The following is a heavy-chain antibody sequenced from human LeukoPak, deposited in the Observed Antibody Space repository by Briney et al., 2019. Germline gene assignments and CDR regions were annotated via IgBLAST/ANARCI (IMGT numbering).Heavy chain of an antibody. Sequence: SVKVSCKASGGTSNSHAISWVRQAPGQGLEWMGRIIPDLGTTNRAQNFQDRVTLTADKSTNTAYMELTSLTSDDTAVYYCATTNDGGGYQWGDFFDFWGQGTLVTVSS. V-gene: IGHV1-69*04. CDR3: ATTNDGGGYQWGDFFDF. J-gene: IGHJ4*02. D-gene: IGHD3-22*01. CDR2: IIPDLGTT. CDR1: GGTSNSHA.